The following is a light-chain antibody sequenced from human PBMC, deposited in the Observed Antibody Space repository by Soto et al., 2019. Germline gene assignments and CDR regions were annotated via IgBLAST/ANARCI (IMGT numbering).Light chain of an antibody. J-gene: IGKJ4*01. CDR2: DAS. CDR3: QQRSKWPLT. CDR1: QSVSSY. Sequence: EIVLTQSPATLSLSPGERATLSCRASQSVSSYLAWYQQKPGQAPRLLIYDASNRATGIPARFSGSGSGTDFTLTISILEPDYLAVYYSQQRSKWPLTFGGGTKVE. V-gene: IGKV3-11*01.